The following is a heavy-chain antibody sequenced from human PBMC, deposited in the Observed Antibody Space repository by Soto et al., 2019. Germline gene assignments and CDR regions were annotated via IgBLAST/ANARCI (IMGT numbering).Heavy chain of an antibody. CDR3: AREGSSWYYYYYGMDV. D-gene: IGHD6-13*01. CDR2: IGISGSTI. J-gene: IGHJ6*02. Sequence: PGGSLRLSCAASGFAFSTYTMNWVRQAPGTGLEWLSYIGISGSTIYYADSVKGRSTISRDNAKNSLYLQMNSLRAEDTAIYYCAREGSSWYYYYYGMDVWGQGTTVTVSS. CDR1: GFAFSTYT. V-gene: IGHV3-48*01.